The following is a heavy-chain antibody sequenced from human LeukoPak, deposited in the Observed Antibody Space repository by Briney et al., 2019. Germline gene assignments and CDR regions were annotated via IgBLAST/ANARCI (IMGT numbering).Heavy chain of an antibody. CDR3: ARDGDYDYIGGSYRFED. CDR1: GFTFSGYW. Sequence: GGSRRLSCAASGFTFSGYWMNWVRQAPGKGLEWVANINQDGTKRNYLDSVRGRFTISRDNAENSVYLQMNRLRAEDTAVYYCARDGDYDYIGGSYRFEDWGQGILVTVSS. J-gene: IGHJ4*02. V-gene: IGHV3-7*03. D-gene: IGHD3-16*02. CDR2: INQDGTKR.